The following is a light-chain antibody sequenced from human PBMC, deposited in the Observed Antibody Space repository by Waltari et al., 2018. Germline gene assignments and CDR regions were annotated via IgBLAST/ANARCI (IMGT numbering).Light chain of an antibody. CDR3: QQRSNWPWT. Sequence: EIVLTQSPATLSLSPGERATLSCRASPSVSSYLACDHQKPGQAPRLLINDASNRATGIPARFSGGGSGAEFTLTISSLEPEDFAVYYCQQRSNWPWTFGQGTKVEIK. CDR1: PSVSSY. CDR2: DAS. J-gene: IGKJ1*01. V-gene: IGKV3-11*01.